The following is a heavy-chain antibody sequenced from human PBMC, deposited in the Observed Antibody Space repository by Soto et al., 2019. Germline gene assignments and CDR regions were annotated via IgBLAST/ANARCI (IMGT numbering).Heavy chain of an antibody. CDR2: ISGSGGST. CDR3: AKGSSSSWYYYYGMDV. CDR1: GFTFSSYA. Sequence: PGGSLRLSCAASGFTFSSYAMSWVRQAPGKGLEWVSAISGSGGSTYYAESVKGRFTISRDNSKNTLYLQMNSLRAEDTAVYYCAKGSSSSWYYYYGMDVWGQGTTVTSP. D-gene: IGHD6-13*01. J-gene: IGHJ6*02. V-gene: IGHV3-23*01.